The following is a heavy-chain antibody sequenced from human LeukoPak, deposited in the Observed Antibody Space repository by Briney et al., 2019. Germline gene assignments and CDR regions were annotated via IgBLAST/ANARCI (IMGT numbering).Heavy chain of an antibody. CDR3: ARPIYGSGSYYNPYHFDY. CDR1: GGTFISYA. Sequence: SVKVSCKASGGTFISYAISWVRQAPGQGLEWMGGIIPIFGTANYAQKFQGRVTITADESTSTAYMELSSLRSEDTAVYYCARPIYGSGSYYNPYHFDYWGQGTLVTVSS. J-gene: IGHJ4*02. CDR2: IIPIFGTA. D-gene: IGHD3-10*01. V-gene: IGHV1-69*13.